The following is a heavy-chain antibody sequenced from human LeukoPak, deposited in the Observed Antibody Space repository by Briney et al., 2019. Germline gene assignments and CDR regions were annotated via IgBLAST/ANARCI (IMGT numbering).Heavy chain of an antibody. Sequence: HPGGSLRLSCAASGFTFSSYGMHWVRQAPGKGLEWVAVISYDGSNKYYADSEKGRSTISRDNSKNTLYLQMNSLRAEDTAVYYCAKDRRPRITMVRGVIIQYYFDYWGQGTLVTVSS. CDR2: ISYDGSNK. CDR3: AKDRRPRITMVRGVIIQYYFDY. V-gene: IGHV3-30*18. CDR1: GFTFSSYG. D-gene: IGHD3-10*01. J-gene: IGHJ4*02.